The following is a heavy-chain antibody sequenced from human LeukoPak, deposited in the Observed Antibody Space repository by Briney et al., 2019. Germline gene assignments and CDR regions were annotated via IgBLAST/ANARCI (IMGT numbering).Heavy chain of an antibody. CDR1: GGSISRHY. D-gene: IGHD6-6*01. CDR3: ARVIAARAGDYYYYYMDV. Sequence: SETLSLTCTVSGGSISRHYWSWIRQPPGKGLEWIGYIYYSRSTNYNPSLKSRVTISVDTSKNQFSLKLSSVTAADTAVYYCARVIAARAGDYYYYYMDVWGKGTTVTVSS. V-gene: IGHV4-59*11. J-gene: IGHJ6*03. CDR2: IYYSRST.